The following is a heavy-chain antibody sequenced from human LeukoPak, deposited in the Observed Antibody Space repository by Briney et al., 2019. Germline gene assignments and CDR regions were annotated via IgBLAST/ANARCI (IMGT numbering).Heavy chain of an antibody. D-gene: IGHD3-3*01. Sequence: PGGSLRLSCAASGFAFSSYSMNWVRQAPGKGLEWVSSISSSSSYIYYADSVKGRFTISRDNAKNSLYLQMNSLRAEDTAVYYCARDVLRFLEWLGMDVWGQGTTVTVSS. CDR3: ARDVLRFLEWLGMDV. CDR2: ISSSSSYI. V-gene: IGHV3-21*01. J-gene: IGHJ6*02. CDR1: GFAFSSYS.